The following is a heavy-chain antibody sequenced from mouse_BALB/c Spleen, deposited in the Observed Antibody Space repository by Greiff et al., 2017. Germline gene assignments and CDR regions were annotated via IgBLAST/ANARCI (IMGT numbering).Heavy chain of an antibody. D-gene: IGHD1-1*01. CDR1: GYTFTSYY. CDR3: TRRLRFYYAMDY. J-gene: IGHJ4*01. Sequence: VQLQQSGAELVKPGASVKLSCKASGYTFTSYYMYWVKQRPGQGLEWIGEINPSNGGTNFNEKFKSKATLTVDKSSSTAYMQLSSLTSEDSAVYYCTRRLRFYYAMDYAGQGTSVTVAS. V-gene: IGHV1S81*02. CDR2: INPSNGGT.